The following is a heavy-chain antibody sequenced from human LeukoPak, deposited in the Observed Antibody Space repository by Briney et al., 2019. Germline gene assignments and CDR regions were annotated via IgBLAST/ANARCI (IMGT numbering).Heavy chain of an antibody. J-gene: IGHJ4*02. CDR3: ARVGFHSGSSD. CDR2: IYYSGST. D-gene: IGHD1-26*01. Sequence: SETLSLTCTVSGGSISSYYWSWIRQPPGKGLEWIGYIYYSGSTNYNPSLKSRVTISVDTSKNQFSLKVTSVTAADTAVYYCARVGFHSGSSDWGQGTQVTVSS. CDR1: GGSISSYY. V-gene: IGHV4-59*12.